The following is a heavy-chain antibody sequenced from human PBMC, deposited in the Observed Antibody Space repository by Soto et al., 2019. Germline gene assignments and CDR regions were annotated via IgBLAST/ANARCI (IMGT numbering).Heavy chain of an antibody. CDR2: IGADNGDT. Sequence: QVQLVQSGAEVKKPGASVKVSCKGSGYTFSTYGFSWVRQAPGQGLEWMGWIGADNGDTNYAQNFQGRVTMTTDTYTTTSYMELRSLTSDDTAVYFCARDWKGAEGFDPWGQGTLVTVSS. J-gene: IGHJ5*02. D-gene: IGHD1-1*01. CDR3: ARDWKGAEGFDP. CDR1: GYTFSTYG. V-gene: IGHV1-18*01.